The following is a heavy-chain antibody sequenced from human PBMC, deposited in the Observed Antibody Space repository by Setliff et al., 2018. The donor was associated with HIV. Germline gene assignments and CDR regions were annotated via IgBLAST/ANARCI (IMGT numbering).Heavy chain of an antibody. CDR3: ARRDGRSMNAFQI. CDR1: DYTFTTYW. Sequence: PGESLKISCQALDYTFTTYWIGWVRQMPGEGLEWMGIIYPDDSNIRYNPSFQNQVTISADKSITTAYLQINNLKASDTATYYCARRDGRSMNAFQIWGPGTVVTVSS. J-gene: IGHJ3*01. CDR2: IYPDDSNI. V-gene: IGHV5-51*01. D-gene: IGHD6-13*01.